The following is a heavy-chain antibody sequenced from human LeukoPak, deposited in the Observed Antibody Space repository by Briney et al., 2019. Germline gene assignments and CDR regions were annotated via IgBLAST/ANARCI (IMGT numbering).Heavy chain of an antibody. CDR2: LSYDDTNE. Sequence: GGSRRLSCAASEFIFSRYAMHWVRQAPGKGLEWVAILSYDDTNEYYADSVAGRFTISRDNSKNTLYLQMNSLRPDDTAVYYCARDRRDGNNLAFHFDYWGQGTLVTVSS. D-gene: IGHD5-24*01. CDR1: EFIFSRYA. V-gene: IGHV3-30*04. CDR3: ARDRRDGNNLAFHFDY. J-gene: IGHJ4*02.